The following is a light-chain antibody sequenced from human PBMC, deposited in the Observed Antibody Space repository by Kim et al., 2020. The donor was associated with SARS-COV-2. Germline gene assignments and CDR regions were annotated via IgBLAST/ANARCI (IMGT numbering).Light chain of an antibody. V-gene: IGLV2-14*03. J-gene: IGLJ2*01. Sequence: PGQSITICTGTSSDVGGYEYVSWFKQHPGKAPKLVIFDVTDRPSGVSNRFSGSKSGNTASLTISGLQAEDEADYYCSSYTSSDTLVFGGGTQLTVL. CDR3: SSYTSSDTLV. CDR2: DVT. CDR1: SSDVGGYEY.